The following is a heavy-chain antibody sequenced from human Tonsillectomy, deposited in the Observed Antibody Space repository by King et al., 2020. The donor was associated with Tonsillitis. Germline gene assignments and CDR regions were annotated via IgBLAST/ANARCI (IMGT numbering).Heavy chain of an antibody. J-gene: IGHJ6*02. D-gene: IGHD5-18*01. CDR3: AKDRAAMVTPTGSMDV. CDR2: ISGGGGST. V-gene: IGHV3-23*04. CDR1: GFTFSSYA. Sequence: VQLVESGGGLVQPGGSLRLSCAASGFTFSSYAMSWVRQAPGKRLEWVSAISGGGGSTFYADSVKGRFTISRDNSRNTLYLQMNSLRAEYTAVYYCAKDRAAMVTPTGSMDVWGQGTTVTVSS.